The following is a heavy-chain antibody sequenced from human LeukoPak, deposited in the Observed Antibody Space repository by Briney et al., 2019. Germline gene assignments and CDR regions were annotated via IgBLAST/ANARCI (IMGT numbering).Heavy chain of an antibody. D-gene: IGHD2-2*01. Sequence: SETLSLTCTVSVGSISSYIWTWIRQPAGRSLEWIGRIYTSGITNYNPSLKSRLTMSVDTSKNQFSLDLSSVTAADTAVYYCARECSSSCPRGLDVWGQGTTVTVSS. J-gene: IGHJ6*02. V-gene: IGHV4-4*07. CDR2: IYTSGIT. CDR3: ARECSSSCPRGLDV. CDR1: VGSISSYI.